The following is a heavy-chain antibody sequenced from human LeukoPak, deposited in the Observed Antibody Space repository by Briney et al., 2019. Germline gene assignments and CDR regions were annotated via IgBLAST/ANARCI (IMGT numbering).Heavy chain of an antibody. Sequence: SETLSLTCTVSGGSISSYYWSWIRQPPGKGLEWIGYIYYSGSTNYNPSLKSRVTISVDTSKNQFSLKLSSVTAADTAVYYCAKIRFLEWLLSPGGYFGYWGQGTLVTVSS. D-gene: IGHD3-3*01. CDR1: GGSISSYY. V-gene: IGHV4-59*01. CDR3: AKIRFLEWLLSPGGYFGY. CDR2: IYYSGST. J-gene: IGHJ4*02.